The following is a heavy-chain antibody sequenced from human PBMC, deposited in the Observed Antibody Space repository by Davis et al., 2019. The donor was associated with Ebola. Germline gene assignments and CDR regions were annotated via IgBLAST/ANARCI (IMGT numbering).Heavy chain of an antibody. CDR3: ARGPPDCSGGSCYIYYYYGMDV. Sequence: ASVKVSCKASGYTFTGYYMHWVRQAPGQGLEWMGWINPNSGGTNYAEKFQGWVTMTRDTSISTAYMELSRLRSDDTAVYYCARGPPDCSGGSCYIYYYYGMDVWGQGTTVTVSS. D-gene: IGHD2-15*01. J-gene: IGHJ6*02. CDR1: GYTFTGYY. CDR2: INPNSGGT. V-gene: IGHV1-2*04.